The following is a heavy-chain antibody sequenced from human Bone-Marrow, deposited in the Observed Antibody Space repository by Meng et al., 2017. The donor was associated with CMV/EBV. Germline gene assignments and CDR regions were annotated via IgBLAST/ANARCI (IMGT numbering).Heavy chain of an antibody. CDR3: IAAAVVSFVPTH. V-gene: IGHV3-11*04. J-gene: IGHJ4*02. CDR2: ISESGTSM. Sequence: GESLKISCAASGFTFSDHYMIWIRQAPGKGLAWVSHISESGTSMNYVDSVKGRFTISRDNAKNSLFLQMDSLRAEDTAVYYCIAAAVVSFVPTHWGQGTLVTVSS. D-gene: IGHD6-13*01. CDR1: GFTFSDHY.